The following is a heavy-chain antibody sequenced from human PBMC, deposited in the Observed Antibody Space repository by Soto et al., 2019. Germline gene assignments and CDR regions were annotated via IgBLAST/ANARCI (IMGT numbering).Heavy chain of an antibody. V-gene: IGHV3-33*01. Sequence: QVQLVESGGGVVQPGRSLRLSCAASGFTFSSYGMHWVRQAPGKGLALVAVIWYDGSDKYYADSVKGRFTISRDNSKNTLYLQMNSLRAEDTAVYYCARDRYSSGWYDLDYWGQGTLVTVSS. CDR1: GFTFSSYG. CDR2: IWYDGSDK. CDR3: ARDRYSSGWYDLDY. D-gene: IGHD6-19*01. J-gene: IGHJ4*02.